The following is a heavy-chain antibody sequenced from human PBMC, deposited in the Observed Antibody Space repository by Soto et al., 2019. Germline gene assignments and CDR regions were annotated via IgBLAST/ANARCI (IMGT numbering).Heavy chain of an antibody. CDR2: INDSGST. D-gene: IGHD3-22*01. CDR3: ARDYFDSSDYTTNWFDP. V-gene: IGHV4-34*01. J-gene: IGHJ5*02. CDR1: GGSFNDDY. Sequence: SETLSLTWAVEGGSFNDDYWSWVRQPPGKGLEWIGEINDSGSTKYNPSLKSRVTISVDTSKNQFSLKVTSVTAADTALYYCARDYFDSSDYTTNWFDPWGQGTLVTVSS.